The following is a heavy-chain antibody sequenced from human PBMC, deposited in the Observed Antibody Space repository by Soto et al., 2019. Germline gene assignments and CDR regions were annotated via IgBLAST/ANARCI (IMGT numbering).Heavy chain of an antibody. J-gene: IGHJ4*02. CDR3: ASMALGYSYGYDVDY. Sequence: EVQLLESGGGLVQPGGSLRLSCAASGFTFSSYDMSWVRQAPGKGLEWVSAISRGAGSTYYADSVEGRFTISRDNSKNTLYVHMNSLRAEDTAVYYCASMALGYSYGYDVDYWGQGTLVTVSS. CDR2: ISRGAGST. V-gene: IGHV3-23*01. CDR1: GFTFSSYD. D-gene: IGHD5-18*01.